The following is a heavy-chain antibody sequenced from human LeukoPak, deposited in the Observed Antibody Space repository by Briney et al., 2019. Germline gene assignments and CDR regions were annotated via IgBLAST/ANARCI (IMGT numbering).Heavy chain of an antibody. CDR2: ISGSGGST. CDR3: AKDSDYYDPLDY. D-gene: IGHD3-22*01. J-gene: IGHJ4*02. CDR1: GFTFSSYW. V-gene: IGHV3-23*01. Sequence: GGSLRLSCAASGFTFSSYWMHWVRQAPGKGLEWVSAISGSGGSTYYADSVKGRFTISRDNSKNTLYLQMNSLRAEDTAVYYCAKDSDYYDPLDYWGQGTLVTVSS.